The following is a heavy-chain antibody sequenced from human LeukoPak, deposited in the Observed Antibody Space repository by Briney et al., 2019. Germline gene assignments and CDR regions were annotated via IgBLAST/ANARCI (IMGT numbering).Heavy chain of an antibody. D-gene: IGHD6-19*01. CDR2: IFGSGGNP. CDR3: AKTTTGYSSGRYPGWPVDY. V-gene: IGHV3-23*01. Sequence: GGSLRLSCAASGFTFDDYAMHWVRQAPGKGLEWVSGIFGSGGNPHYADSVQGRFTISRDNYQNTVYLQMNGLRAEDTAVYYCAKTTTGYSSGRYPGWPVDYWGQGTLVTVSS. CDR1: GFTFDDYA. J-gene: IGHJ4*02.